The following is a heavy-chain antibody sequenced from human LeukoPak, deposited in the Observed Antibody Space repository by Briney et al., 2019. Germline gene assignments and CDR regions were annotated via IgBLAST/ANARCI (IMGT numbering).Heavy chain of an antibody. CDR3: ARPMIADILTGYYRYYFDY. J-gene: IGHJ4*02. CDR1: GFTFSSYG. V-gene: IGHV3-33*01. CDR2: IWYDGSNK. Sequence: GRSLRLSCAASGFTFSSYGMHWVRQAPGKGLEWVAVIWYDGSNKYYADSVKGRFTISRDNSKNTLYLQMNSLRAEDTAVYSCARPMIADILTGYYRYYFDYWGQGTLFTVSS. D-gene: IGHD3-9*01.